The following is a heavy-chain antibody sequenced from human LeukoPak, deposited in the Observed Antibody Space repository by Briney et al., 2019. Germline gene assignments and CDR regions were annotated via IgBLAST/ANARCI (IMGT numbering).Heavy chain of an antibody. CDR3: ARGGAGGRASDI. D-gene: IGHD2-15*01. Sequence: GGSLRLSCAAPGFTFSSYSMNWGRQAPGKGLDWVSSISSSSSYIYYADSVKGRFTISRDNAKNSLYLQMNSLRAEDTAVYYCARGGAGGRASDIWGQGTMVTVSS. J-gene: IGHJ3*02. CDR1: GFTFSSYS. CDR2: ISSSSSYI. V-gene: IGHV3-21*01.